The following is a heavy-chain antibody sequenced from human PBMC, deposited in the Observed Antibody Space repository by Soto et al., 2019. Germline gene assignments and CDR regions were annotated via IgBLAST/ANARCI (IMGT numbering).Heavy chain of an antibody. CDR3: ARDAYLGSGSYAY. J-gene: IGHJ4*02. Sequence: QVQLVESGGSVVQPGRSLRLSCAASGFTFSTYGMHWVRQAPGKGLEWVAVIWYDGSNEHYADSVKGRFTISRDDSKNTLYLQMNSLRAEDTAVYYCARDAYLGSGSYAYWGQGTLVTVSS. D-gene: IGHD3-10*01. CDR2: IWYDGSNE. CDR1: GFTFSTYG. V-gene: IGHV3-33*01.